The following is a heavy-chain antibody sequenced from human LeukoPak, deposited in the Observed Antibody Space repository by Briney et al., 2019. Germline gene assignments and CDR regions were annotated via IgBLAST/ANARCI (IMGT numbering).Heavy chain of an antibody. CDR3: ASFDSSSAMGPWAFDY. J-gene: IGHJ4*02. V-gene: IGHV4-59*01. CDR2: IYYSGST. Sequence: PSETLSLTCTVSGGSISSYYWSWIRQPPGKGLEWIGYIYYSGSTNYNPSLKSRVTITVDTSKNQFSLKLSSVTAADTAVYYCASFDSSSAMGPWAFDYWGQGTLVTVSS. D-gene: IGHD6-6*01. CDR1: GGSISSYY.